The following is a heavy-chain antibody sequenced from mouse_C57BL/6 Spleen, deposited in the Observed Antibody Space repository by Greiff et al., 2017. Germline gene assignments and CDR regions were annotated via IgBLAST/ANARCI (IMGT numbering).Heavy chain of an antibody. Sequence: QVRLKQPGAELVKPGASVKMSCKASGYTFTSYWITWVKQRPGQGLEWIGDIYPGSGSTNYNEKFKSKATLTVDTSSSTAYMQLSSLTSEDSAVYYCARGEAAQAFDYWGQGTTLTVSS. D-gene: IGHD3-2*02. CDR1: GYTFTSYW. V-gene: IGHV1-55*01. J-gene: IGHJ2*01. CDR2: IYPGSGST. CDR3: ARGEAAQAFDY.